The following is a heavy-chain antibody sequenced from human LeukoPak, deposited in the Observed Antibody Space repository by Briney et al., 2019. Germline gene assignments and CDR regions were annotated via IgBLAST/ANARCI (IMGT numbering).Heavy chain of an antibody. CDR1: GYTFTSYG. J-gene: IGHJ6*02. CDR2: ISAYNRNI. D-gene: IGHD5-18*01. CDR3: ARESRGYRYGYFYYYDMDV. Sequence: ASVKVSCKASGYTFTSYGISWVRQAPGQGLEWMGWISAYNRNINYAQKLQGRVTMTADTSTSTAYMELGSLRSDDTAVYYCARESRGYRYGYFYYYDMDVWGQGTTVTVSS. V-gene: IGHV1-18*01.